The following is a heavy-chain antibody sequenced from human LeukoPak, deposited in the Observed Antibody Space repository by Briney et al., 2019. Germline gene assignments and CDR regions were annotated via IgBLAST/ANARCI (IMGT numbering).Heavy chain of an antibody. CDR1: GGSISSSSYY. V-gene: IGHV4-39*01. D-gene: IGHD6-19*01. CDR2: IYYSGST. Sequence: SETLSLTCTVSGGSISSSSYYWGWIRQPPGKGLEWIGSIYYSGSTYYNPSLKIRVTISVDTSKNQFSLKLSSVTAADTAVYYCARGAVYDCWGQGTLVTVSS. CDR3: ARGAVYDC. J-gene: IGHJ4*02.